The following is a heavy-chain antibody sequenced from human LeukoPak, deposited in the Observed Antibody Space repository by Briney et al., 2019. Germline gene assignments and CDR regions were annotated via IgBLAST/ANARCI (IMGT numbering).Heavy chain of an antibody. V-gene: IGHV3-53*04. Sequence: PGGSLRLSCAASGFTVSNNYMSWVRQAPGKGLEWVSLIYSGGRTYYEDSVKGRFTISRHNSKNTLYLQMNSLRAEDTAVYYCARGYYYDSSGSNADAFDIWGQGTMVTVSS. CDR3: ARGYYYDSSGSNADAFDI. CDR1: GFTVSNNY. D-gene: IGHD3-22*01. CDR2: IYSGGRT. J-gene: IGHJ3*02.